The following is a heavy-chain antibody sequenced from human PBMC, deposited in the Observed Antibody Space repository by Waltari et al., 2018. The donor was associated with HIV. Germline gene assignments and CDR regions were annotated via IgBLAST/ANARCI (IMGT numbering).Heavy chain of an antibody. J-gene: IGHJ6*02. Sequence: QVQLVQSGAEVKKPGASVKVSCKASGYTFTGYYMHWVRQAPGQGLEWMGWINPNSGGKNDAQKVQGRVTMTRDTSISTAYMELSRLRSDDTAVYYCARDPARCSSTSCSQLTFVGMDVWGQGTTVTVSS. CDR1: GYTFTGYY. CDR3: ARDPARCSSTSCSQLTFVGMDV. CDR2: INPNSGGK. V-gene: IGHV1-2*02. D-gene: IGHD2-2*01.